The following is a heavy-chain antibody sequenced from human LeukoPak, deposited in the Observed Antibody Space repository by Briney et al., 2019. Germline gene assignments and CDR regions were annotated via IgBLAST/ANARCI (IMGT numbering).Heavy chain of an antibody. CDR2: ISSSGSTI. D-gene: IGHD1-7*01. CDR1: GFTFSDYY. CDR3: ARDLDPELKSDRWFDP. Sequence: GGSLRLSCAASGFTFSDYYMSWIRQAPGKGLEWVSYISSSGSTIYYADSVKGRFTISRDNAKNSLYLQMNSLRAEDTAVYYCARDLDPELKSDRWFDPWGQGTLVTDSS. V-gene: IGHV3-11*01. J-gene: IGHJ5*02.